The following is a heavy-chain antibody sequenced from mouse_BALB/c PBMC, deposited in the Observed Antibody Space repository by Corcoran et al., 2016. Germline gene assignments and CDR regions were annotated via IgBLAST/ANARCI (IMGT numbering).Heavy chain of an antibody. J-gene: IGHJ4*01. CDR2: ISYDGSN. CDR1: GYSITSGYY. Sequence: DVQLQESGPGLVKPSQSLSLTCSVTGYSITSGYYWNWIRQFPGNKLEWMGYISYDGSNNYNPSLKNRISITRDTSKNQFFLKLNSVTTEDTATYYCAKGVPIYYRYDDSYYAMDYWGQGTSVTVSS. D-gene: IGHD2-14*01. CDR3: AKGVPIYYRYDDSYYAMDY. V-gene: IGHV3-6*02.